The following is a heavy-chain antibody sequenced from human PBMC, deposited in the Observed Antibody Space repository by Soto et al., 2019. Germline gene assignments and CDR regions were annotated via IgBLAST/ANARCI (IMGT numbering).Heavy chain of an antibody. CDR2: ISYDGSNK. CDR1: GFTFSIYA. D-gene: IGHD2-21*01. CDR3: AREYSDGWFDP. Sequence: QVQLVESGGGVVQPGRSLRLSCAASGFTFSIYAMHWVRQAPGKGLEWVAVISYDGSNKYYADSVKGRFTISRDNSKNTVYLQMNRLRGEDSAVDYCAREYSDGWFDPWGQGTLVTVSS. V-gene: IGHV3-30*14. J-gene: IGHJ5*02.